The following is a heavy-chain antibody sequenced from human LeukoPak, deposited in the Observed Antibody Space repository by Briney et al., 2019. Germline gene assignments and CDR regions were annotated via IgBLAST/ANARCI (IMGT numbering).Heavy chain of an antibody. V-gene: IGHV3-21*01. CDR1: GFTFSTYS. J-gene: IGHJ3*02. CDR3: ARGRSITIIRGVARSDGLDI. Sequence: GGSLRLSCAASGFTFSTYSMNWVRQAPGKGLEWVSSIATSSNDIYYADSMKGRFTISRDNAKNSVYLQMNSLRPEDTAVYYCARGRSITIIRGVARSDGLDIWGQGTTVTVS. D-gene: IGHD3-10*01. CDR2: IATSSNDI.